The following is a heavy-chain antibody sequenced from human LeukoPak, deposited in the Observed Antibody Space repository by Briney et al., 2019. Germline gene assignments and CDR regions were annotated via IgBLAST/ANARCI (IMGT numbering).Heavy chain of an antibody. CDR3: ASGSSGYDLDAFDI. V-gene: IGHV1-2*02. CDR2: INPNSGGT. Sequence: GASVKVSCKASGYTFTSYDINWVRQATGQGLEWMGWINPNSGGTNYAQKFQGRVTMTRDTSISTAYMELSRLRSDDTAVHYCASGSSGYDLDAFDIWGQGTMVTVSS. CDR1: GYTFTSYD. J-gene: IGHJ3*02. D-gene: IGHD5-12*01.